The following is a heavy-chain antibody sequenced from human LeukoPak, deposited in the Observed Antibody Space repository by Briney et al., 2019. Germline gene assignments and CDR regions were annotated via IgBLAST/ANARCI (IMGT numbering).Heavy chain of an antibody. D-gene: IGHD3-22*01. CDR2: ISSSGSTI. CDR1: GFTFSSYE. J-gene: IGHJ6*03. V-gene: IGHV3-48*03. Sequence: GGSLRLSCAASGFTFSSYEMNWVRQAPGKGLEWVSYISSSGSTIYYADSVKGRFTISRDNAKNSLYLQMNSLRAEDTAVYYCARVNYYDSSGYYYPYYYYYMDVWGKGTTVTISS. CDR3: ARVNYYDSSGYYYPYYYYYMDV.